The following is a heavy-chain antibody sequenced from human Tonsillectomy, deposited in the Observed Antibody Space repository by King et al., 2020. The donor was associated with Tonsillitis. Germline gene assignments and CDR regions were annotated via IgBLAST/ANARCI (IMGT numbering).Heavy chain of an antibody. CDR1: GYTFTGYY. Sequence: VQLVESGAEVKKPGASVKVSCKASGYTFTGYYINWVRQAPGQGLEWMGWINPNSGGTNYAQQFQGWVTMTRDTSISTAYMELSRLRSDNTAVYYCARSNWNDYFDYWGQGTLVTVSS. CDR3: ARSNWNDYFDY. CDR2: INPNSGGT. V-gene: IGHV1-2*04. D-gene: IGHD1-1*01. J-gene: IGHJ4*02.